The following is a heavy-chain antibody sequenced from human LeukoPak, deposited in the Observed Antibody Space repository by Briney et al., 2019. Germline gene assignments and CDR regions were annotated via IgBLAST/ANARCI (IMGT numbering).Heavy chain of an antibody. CDR1: GGTFSSYA. D-gene: IGHD6-19*01. V-gene: IGHV1-69*13. Sequence: ASVKVSCKASGGTFSSYAISWVRQAPGQGLEWMGGIIPIFGTANYAQKFQGRVTITADESTSTAYMELSSLRSEDTAVYYCARGRHSRGCYYYMDVWGKGTTVTISS. J-gene: IGHJ6*03. CDR2: IIPIFGTA. CDR3: ARGRHSRGCYYYMDV.